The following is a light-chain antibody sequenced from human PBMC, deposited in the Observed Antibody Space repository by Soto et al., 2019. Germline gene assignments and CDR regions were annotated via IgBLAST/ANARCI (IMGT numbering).Light chain of an antibody. J-gene: IGLJ3*02. CDR3: RSYTNIDTVL. Sequence: QSALTQPASVSGSPGQSITISCAGSSSDVGGYNSVSWYQQFPGKAPKLILYDVSSRPSGVSPRFSGSKSGNTASLTISGLQAEDEADYYCRSYTNIDTVLFGGGTKVTVL. CDR2: DVS. CDR1: SSDVGGYNS. V-gene: IGLV2-14*03.